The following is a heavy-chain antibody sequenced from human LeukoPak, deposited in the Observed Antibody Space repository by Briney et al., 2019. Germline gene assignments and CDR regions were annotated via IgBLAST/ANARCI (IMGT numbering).Heavy chain of an antibody. Sequence: GGSLRLSCAASGFTFSSFSMNWVRQAPAKGLEWLSYISSTSSAIYYADSLKGRFTISRDNAKNSLYLQMNSLRTEDTAVYYCARAIASYGDSAYWGQGTLVTVSS. V-gene: IGHV3-48*04. CDR2: ISSTSSAI. CDR1: GFTFSSFS. CDR3: ARAIASYGDSAY. J-gene: IGHJ4*02. D-gene: IGHD5-18*01.